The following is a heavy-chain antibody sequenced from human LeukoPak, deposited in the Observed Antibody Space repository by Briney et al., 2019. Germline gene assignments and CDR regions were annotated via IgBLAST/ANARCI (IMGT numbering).Heavy chain of an antibody. V-gene: IGHV4-34*01. CDR3: ASERRYSSGRWDYYFDY. D-gene: IGHD6-19*01. Sequence: SETLSLTCAVYGGSFSSYYWGWIRQPPGQGLEWIGEINHSGGTNYNPSLKSRVTISVDTPKNQFSLRLSSVTAADTAVYYCASERRYSSGRWDYYFDYWGQGTLVTVSP. CDR2: INHSGGT. CDR1: GGSFSSYY. J-gene: IGHJ4*02.